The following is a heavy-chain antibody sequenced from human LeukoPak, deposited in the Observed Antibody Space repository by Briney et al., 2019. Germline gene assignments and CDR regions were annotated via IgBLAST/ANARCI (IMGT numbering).Heavy chain of an antibody. J-gene: IGHJ4*02. CDR2: TYHTGDT. CDR3: ARQPWNMGAYYFDY. D-gene: IGHD1-26*01. V-gene: IGHV4-59*08. Sequence: PSETLSLTCTVSGGSISSYYWSWIRQPPGKGLEWIGYTYHTGDTRYNPSLKSRLTISLDTSKNQFSLKLRSVTAADTAMYYCARQPWNMGAYYFDYWGQGTVVTVPS. CDR1: GGSISSYY.